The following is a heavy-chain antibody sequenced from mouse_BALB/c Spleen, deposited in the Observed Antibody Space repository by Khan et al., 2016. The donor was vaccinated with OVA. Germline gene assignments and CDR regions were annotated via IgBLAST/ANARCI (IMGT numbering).Heavy chain of an antibody. V-gene: IGHV3-6*02. CDR1: GYSITSGYF. J-gene: IGHJ3*01. Sequence: EVQLQESGPGLVKPSQSLSLTCSVTGYSITSGYFWNWIRQFPGNKLEWMGYIRYDGDSNYNPSLKNRISITRYTSKNRVFLKLNSLIPEDTATYYCARGGSSGPAWFTYWGQGTLVTVSA. CDR3: ARGGSSGPAWFTY. CDR2: IRYDGDS. D-gene: IGHD3-1*01.